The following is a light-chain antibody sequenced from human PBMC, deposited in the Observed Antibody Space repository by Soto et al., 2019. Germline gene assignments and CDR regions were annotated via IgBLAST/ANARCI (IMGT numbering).Light chain of an antibody. CDR1: QSISSY. Sequence: DIQMTQSPSSLSASVGDRVTITCRASQSISSYLNWYQQKPGKAPKLLIYAASSWQSGVPSRFSGSGPGTYVTLTISSLQPEDIATYYCQQSYSTLLTFGGGTKVEIK. V-gene: IGKV1-39*01. CDR3: QQSYSTLLT. CDR2: AAS. J-gene: IGKJ4*01.